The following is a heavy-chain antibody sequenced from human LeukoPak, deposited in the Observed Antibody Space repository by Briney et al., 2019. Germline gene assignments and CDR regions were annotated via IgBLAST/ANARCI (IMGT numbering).Heavy chain of an antibody. D-gene: IGHD4-17*01. V-gene: IGHV3-48*01. J-gene: IGHJ4*02. CDR3: ARDPMTLVTSRSAVDGNPPEY. Sequence: GGSLRLSCAASGFIFSNAWMSWVRQAPGKGLEWVSYISSSSSTIYYAESVRGRFTISRDNVQSSVYLQMNSLRVEDTAVYYCARDPMTLVTSRSAVDGNPPEYWGLGTLVTVSS. CDR2: ISSSSSTI. CDR1: GFIFSNAW.